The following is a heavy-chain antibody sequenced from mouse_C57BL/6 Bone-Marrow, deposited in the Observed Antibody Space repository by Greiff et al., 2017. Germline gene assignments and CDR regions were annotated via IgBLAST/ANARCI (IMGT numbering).Heavy chain of an antibody. V-gene: IGHV14-3*01. Sequence: VQLQQSVAELVRPGASVKLSCTASGFTITNTYMHWVKQRPEQGLEWIGKIDPANGNTNYAPKFQGKATLTVDTSSNTAYLQLSSLTSEDTAIEYCARGDGSSSSDYWGQGTTLTVSS. CDR3: ARGDGSSSSDY. J-gene: IGHJ2*01. D-gene: IGHD1-1*01. CDR1: GFTITNTY. CDR2: IDPANGNT.